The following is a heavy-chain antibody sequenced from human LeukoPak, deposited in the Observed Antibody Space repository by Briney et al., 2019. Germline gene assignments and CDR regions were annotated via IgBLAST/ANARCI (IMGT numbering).Heavy chain of an antibody. V-gene: IGHV5-51*03. CDR3: AGALEQWLAPFYY. CDR2: IYPGDSDT. CDR1: GYSFTSYW. J-gene: IGHJ4*02. Sequence: GESLKLSCTGSGYSFTSYWIGWVRQMPGKGLERMGIIYPGDSDTRYSPSFQGQVPISADKSISTAYRQWSSLKASDTAMYYCAGALEQWLAPFYYWGQGTLVTVSS. D-gene: IGHD6-19*01.